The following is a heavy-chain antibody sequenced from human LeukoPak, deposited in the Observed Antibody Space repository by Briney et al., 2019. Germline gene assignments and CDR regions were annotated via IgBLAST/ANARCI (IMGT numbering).Heavy chain of an antibody. J-gene: IGHJ6*03. CDR3: ARGGTAMTTLDYMDV. CDR1: GFTFSSYG. CDR2: IKQDGSEK. Sequence: PGGSLRLSCAASGFTFSSYGMSWVRQAPGKGLEWVANIKQDGSEKYYVDSVKGRFTISRDNAKNSLYLQMNSLRAEDTAVYFCARGGTAMTTLDYMDVWGKGTTVTVSS. D-gene: IGHD4-11*01. V-gene: IGHV3-7*01.